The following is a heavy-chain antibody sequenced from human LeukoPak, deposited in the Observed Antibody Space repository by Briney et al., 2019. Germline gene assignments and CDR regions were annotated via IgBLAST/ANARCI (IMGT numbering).Heavy chain of an antibody. V-gene: IGHV3-23*01. Sequence: QPGGSLRLSCAASGFTFSSYAMSWVRQAPGKGLEWVSAISGSGGSTYYADSVKGRFTISRDNSKNTLYLQMNSLRAEDTAVYYCAKGDTYYDILTGYYFAGATHEYFQHWGQGTLVTVSS. D-gene: IGHD3-9*01. CDR1: GFTFSSYA. CDR3: AKGDTYYDILTGYYFAGATHEYFQH. CDR2: ISGSGGST. J-gene: IGHJ1*01.